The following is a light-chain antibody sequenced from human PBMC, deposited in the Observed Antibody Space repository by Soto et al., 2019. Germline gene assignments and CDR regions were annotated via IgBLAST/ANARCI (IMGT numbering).Light chain of an antibody. CDR3: QQYINYFRT. Sequence: DLQMTQSPSTLSASVGDRVTITCRASQSIGVWLAWYQQKPGTAPKLLIYKTSTLESGVPLRFSGSGSGTEFTLTISSLQPDDFATYYCQQYINYFRTFGQGTKVDIK. J-gene: IGKJ1*01. V-gene: IGKV1-5*03. CDR2: KTS. CDR1: QSIGVW.